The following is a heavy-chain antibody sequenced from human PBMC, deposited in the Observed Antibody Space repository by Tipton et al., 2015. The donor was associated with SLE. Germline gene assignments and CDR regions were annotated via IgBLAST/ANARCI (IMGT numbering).Heavy chain of an antibody. V-gene: IGHV4-34*01. CDR3: ARAPYRNAWCGAFDI. CDR1: GGSFSGYY. D-gene: IGHD6-19*01. Sequence: TLSLTCAVYGGSFSGYYWSWIRQPPGKGLEWIGEINHSGSTNYNPSLKSRVTISVDTSKNQFSLKLSSVTAADTGVIYCARAPYRNAWCGAFDIWGQGTVVTVSS. J-gene: IGHJ3*02. CDR2: INHSGST.